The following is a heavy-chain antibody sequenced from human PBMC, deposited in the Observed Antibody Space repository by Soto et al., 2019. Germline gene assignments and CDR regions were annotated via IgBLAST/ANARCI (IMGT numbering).Heavy chain of an antibody. J-gene: IGHJ6*03. D-gene: IGHD3-9*01. CDR3: ASYHYLDLWTGSRHYMDV. CDR1: GGSLSGYY. V-gene: IGHV4-34*01. Sequence: QVHLEQWGAGLLNPSETLSLTCAVYGGSLSGYYWSWVRQSPGKGLEWIGEINPSGTTNYNPSLKTRVTISADTSKHQFSLRLSSVTAADSAVYYCASYHYLDLWTGSRHYMDVWGRGTTVTVSS. CDR2: INPSGTT.